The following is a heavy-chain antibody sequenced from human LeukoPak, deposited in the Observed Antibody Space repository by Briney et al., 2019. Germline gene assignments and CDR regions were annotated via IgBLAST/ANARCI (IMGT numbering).Heavy chain of an antibody. J-gene: IGHJ4*02. CDR1: GGTFRSFA. CDR3: ARALRYYSDSSGYAFDY. D-gene: IGHD3-22*01. V-gene: IGHV1-69*01. CDR2: IIPIFRTA. Sequence: SVKVSCKASGGTFRSFAISWVRQAPGQGLEWMGGIIPIFRTANYAQKFQGRVTITADESTSTAYMELSSLRSEDTAVYCCARALRYYSDSSGYAFDYWGQGTLVTVSS.